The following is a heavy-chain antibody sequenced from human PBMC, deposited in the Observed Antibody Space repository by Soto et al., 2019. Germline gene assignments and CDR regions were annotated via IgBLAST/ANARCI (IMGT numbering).Heavy chain of an antibody. CDR2: IKNKNDGGTT. CDR3: TGLWFGEIYNY. Sequence: EVELVESGGGLVKPGGSLTLSCAASGFSFKNAWMNWVRQAAGKGLEWVGRIKNKNDGGTTDYAAFVKGRFTISRDASENTLYLHMNGLKTEDTGVYFCTGLWFGEIYNYWGQGSLVTVSS. J-gene: IGHJ4*01. D-gene: IGHD3-10*01. V-gene: IGHV3-15*07. CDR1: GFSFKNAW.